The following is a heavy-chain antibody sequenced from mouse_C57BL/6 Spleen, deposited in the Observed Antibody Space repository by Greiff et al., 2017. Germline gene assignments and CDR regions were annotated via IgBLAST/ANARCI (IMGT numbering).Heavy chain of an antibody. Sequence: QVQLQQSGAELARPGASVKLSCKASGYTFTSYGISWVKQRTGQGLEWIGEIYPRSGNTYYNEKFKGKATLTADKSSSTAYMEVRSLTSEDSAVYFCARGYYSNYGYFDVWGTGTTVTVSS. J-gene: IGHJ1*03. D-gene: IGHD2-5*01. CDR3: ARGYYSNYGYFDV. CDR2: IYPRSGNT. V-gene: IGHV1-81*01. CDR1: GYTFTSYG.